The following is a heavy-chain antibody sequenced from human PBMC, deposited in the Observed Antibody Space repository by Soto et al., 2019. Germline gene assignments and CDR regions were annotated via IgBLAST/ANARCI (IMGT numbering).Heavy chain of an antibody. CDR2: IIPIFGTA. V-gene: IGHV1-69*12. D-gene: IGHD1-26*01. Sequence: QVQLVQSGAEVKKPGSSVKVSCKASGGTFSSYAISWVRQAPGQGLEWMGGIIPIFGTANYAQKFQGRVTITADESTSAAYMELSSLRSEDTAVYYCARAMRRSGWELPTLDRYFDLWGRGTLVTVSS. CDR3: ARAMRRSGWELPTLDRYFDL. CDR1: GGTFSSYA. J-gene: IGHJ2*01.